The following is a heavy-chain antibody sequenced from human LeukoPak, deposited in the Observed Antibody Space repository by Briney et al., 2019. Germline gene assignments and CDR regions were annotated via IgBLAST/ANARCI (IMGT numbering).Heavy chain of an antibody. Sequence: GGSLRLSCAPSLLASNAYAMSRVPQAPGKGLQWVSTINANGINTYYADSVRGRFTISRDNSKDKLYLQLNSLKAQHTAIYFCAQPIGGGLAVSADWFAPWGQGTLVIVSS. J-gene: IGHJ5*02. CDR1: LLASNAYA. D-gene: IGHD6-19*01. V-gene: IGHV3-23*01. CDR2: INANGINT. CDR3: AQPIGGGLAVSADWFAP.